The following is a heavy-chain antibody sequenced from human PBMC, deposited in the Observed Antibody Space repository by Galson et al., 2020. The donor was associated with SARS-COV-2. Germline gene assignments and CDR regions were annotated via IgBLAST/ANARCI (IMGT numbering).Heavy chain of an antibody. D-gene: IGHD3-3*01. CDR2: INPSGGST. V-gene: IGHV1-46*01. CDR1: GYTFTSYY. CDR3: ARDRGLEGITIFVVVGYYYGMDV. J-gene: IGHJ6*02. Sequence: ASVKVSCKASGYTFTSYYMHWVRQAPGQGLEWMGIINPSGGSTSYAQKFQGRVTMTRDTSTSTVYMELSSLRSEDTAVYYCARDRGLEGITIFVVVGYYYGMDVWGQGTTVTVSS.